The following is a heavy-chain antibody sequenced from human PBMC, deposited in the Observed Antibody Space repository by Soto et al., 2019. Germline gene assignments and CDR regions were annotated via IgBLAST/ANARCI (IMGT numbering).Heavy chain of an antibody. CDR2: IVPTLRIT. Sequence: QVQLVQSGAEVKKPGASLRVSCETSGGTSTIYTITWVRQAPGQGLQWMGRIVPTLRITNYAREFQGRLTITADSATSRAPVELTRLTSVGTAVDYGATDKYGAGGVGVHSWGQGTLVTVSS. D-gene: IGHD1-26*01. J-gene: IGHJ5*02. CDR3: ATDKYGAGGVGVHS. CDR1: GGTSTIYT. V-gene: IGHV1-69*08.